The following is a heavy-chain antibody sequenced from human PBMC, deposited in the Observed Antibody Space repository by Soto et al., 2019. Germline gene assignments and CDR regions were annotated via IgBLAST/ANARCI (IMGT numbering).Heavy chain of an antibody. J-gene: IGHJ6*02. CDR2: ISYDGSNK. Sequence: LRLSCAASGFTFSSYGMHWVRQAPGKGLEWVAVISYDGSNKYYADSVKGRFTISRDNSKNTLYLQMNSLRAEDTAVYYCAKDLLTGTGTDYYGMDVWGQGTTVTVSS. D-gene: IGHD1-20*01. CDR1: GFTFSSYG. V-gene: IGHV3-30*18. CDR3: AKDLLTGTGTDYYGMDV.